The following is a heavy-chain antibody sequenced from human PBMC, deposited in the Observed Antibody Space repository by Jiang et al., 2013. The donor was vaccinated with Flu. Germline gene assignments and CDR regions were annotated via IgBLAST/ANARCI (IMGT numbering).Heavy chain of an antibody. CDR1: GYTFTKYN. D-gene: IGHD1-26*01. Sequence: GAEVKKPGTSVKLSCKASGYTFTKYNMHWVRQAPGQRLEWMGWIAADTGKTKYSHKFQGRVTINRDTSANTDYMELSSLISEDTAVYYCARDGTYYDFDHWGQGTLVTVSS. CDR3: ARDGTYYDFDH. J-gene: IGHJ4*02. CDR2: IAADTGKT. V-gene: IGHV1-3*01.